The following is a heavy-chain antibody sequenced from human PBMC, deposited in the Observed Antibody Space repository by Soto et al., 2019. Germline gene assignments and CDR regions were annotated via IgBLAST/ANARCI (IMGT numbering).Heavy chain of an antibody. Sequence: SETLSLTCTVSGGSISSGDYYWSWIRQPPGKGLEWIGYIYYSGSTYYNPSLKSRVTISVDTSKNQFSLKLSSVTAADTAVYYCARTGCTNGVCYTGSFDYWGQGTLVTVSS. CDR2: IYYSGST. J-gene: IGHJ4*02. D-gene: IGHD2-8*01. CDR1: GGSISSGDYY. V-gene: IGHV4-30-4*01. CDR3: ARTGCTNGVCYTGSFDY.